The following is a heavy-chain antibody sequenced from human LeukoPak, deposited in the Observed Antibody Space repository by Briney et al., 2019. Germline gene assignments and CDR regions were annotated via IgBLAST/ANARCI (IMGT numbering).Heavy chain of an antibody. CDR3: ARESDYSNYEGVDY. D-gene: IGHD4-11*01. CDR2: TYSDGSST. CDR1: GFTFSSYW. V-gene: IGHV3-74*01. Sequence: GGSLRLSCAAPGFTFSSYWMHWVRQAPGKGLVWVSCTYSDGSSTSDADSVKGRFTISRDNAKNTLYLQMNSLRAEDTAVYYCARESDYSNYEGVDYWGQGALVTVSS. J-gene: IGHJ4*02.